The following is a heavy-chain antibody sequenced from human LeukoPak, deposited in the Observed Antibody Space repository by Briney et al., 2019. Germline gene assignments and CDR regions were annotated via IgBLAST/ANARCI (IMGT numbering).Heavy chain of an antibody. CDR1: GFTFGDYA. CDR2: IRSKAYGGTT. CDR3: TRDTYYYGSSGYSAEYYFDY. V-gene: IGHV3-49*04. Sequence: GGSLRLSCTASGFTFGDYAMSWVRQAPGKGLEWVGFIRSKAYGGTTEYAASVKGRFTISRDDSKSIAYLQMNSLKTEDTAVYYCTRDTYYYGSSGYSAEYYFDYWGQGTLVTVSS. D-gene: IGHD3-22*01. J-gene: IGHJ4*02.